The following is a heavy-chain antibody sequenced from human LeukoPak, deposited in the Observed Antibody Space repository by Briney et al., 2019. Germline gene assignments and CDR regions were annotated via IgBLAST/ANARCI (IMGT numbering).Heavy chain of an antibody. CDR1: GGTFSSYA. CDR3: AREAPSSGYFSY. J-gene: IGHJ4*02. D-gene: IGHD3-22*01. CDR2: IIPIFGTA. Sequence: ASVKVSCKASGGTFSSYAISWVRQAPGQGLEWMGGIIPIFGTANYAQKFQGRVTITTDESTSTAYIELSSLRSEDTAVYYCAREAPSSGYFSYWGQGTLVTVSS. V-gene: IGHV1-69*05.